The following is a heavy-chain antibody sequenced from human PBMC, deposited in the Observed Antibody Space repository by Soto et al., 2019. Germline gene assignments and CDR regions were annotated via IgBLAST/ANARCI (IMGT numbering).Heavy chain of an antibody. V-gene: IGHV3-15*07. CDR1: GFTFSNAW. D-gene: IGHD2-15*01. Sequence: GGSLRLSCAASGFTFSNAWMNWVRQAPGKGLEWVGRIKSKTDGGTTDYAAPVKGRFTISRDDSKNTLYLQMNSLKTEDTAVYYCTTDSVVVVNPEDSYGPGYFDYWGQGTLVTVSS. CDR2: IKSKTDGGTT. J-gene: IGHJ4*02. CDR3: TTDSVVVVNPEDSYGPGYFDY.